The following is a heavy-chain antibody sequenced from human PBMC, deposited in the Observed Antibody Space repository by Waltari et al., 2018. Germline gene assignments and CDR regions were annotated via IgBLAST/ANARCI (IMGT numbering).Heavy chain of an antibody. J-gene: IGHJ6*02. D-gene: IGHD5-18*01. V-gene: IGHV3-7*01. CDR1: GFTFHRFW. Sequence: EVHVVEYGGGLVQPGGSLGLSCAASGFTFHRFWLSWVRQAPGKGLEWVASINQDGSDTYYVDSVKGRFIISRDNAENSLFLQMSSLSAEDTAVYSCATTLFRTQRGDGVDVWGQGTTVIVSS. CDR2: INQDGSDT. CDR3: ATTLFRTQRGDGVDV.